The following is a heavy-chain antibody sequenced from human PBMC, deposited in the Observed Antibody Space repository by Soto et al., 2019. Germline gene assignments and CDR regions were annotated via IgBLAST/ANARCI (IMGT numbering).Heavy chain of an antibody. J-gene: IGHJ3*02. CDR2: VNPNSGGT. V-gene: IGHV1-2*04. CDR3: ARETAMAAFDI. CDR1: GYTFTGYY. Sequence: ASVKVSCXASGYTFTGYYLHWVRQAPGQGLEWMGWVNPNSGGTSYAQKFQDWVTMTRDTSISTAYMELSRLRSDDTALYYCARETAMAAFDIWGQGTMVTVSS. D-gene: IGHD5-18*01.